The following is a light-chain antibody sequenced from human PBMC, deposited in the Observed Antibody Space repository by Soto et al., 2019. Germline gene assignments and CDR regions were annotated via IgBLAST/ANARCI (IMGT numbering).Light chain of an antibody. CDR3: AAWDDTLNGYV. Sequence: QSVLTQPPSTSGTPGQRVTFSCSGGSSNIGSNTVNWYQHLPGTAPKLLIYSNNQRPSGVPDRFSGSKSGTSASLAVSGLQSVDEADYYCAAWDDTLNGYVFGNGTKVTVL. CDR1: SSNIGSNT. CDR2: SNN. J-gene: IGLJ1*01. V-gene: IGLV1-44*01.